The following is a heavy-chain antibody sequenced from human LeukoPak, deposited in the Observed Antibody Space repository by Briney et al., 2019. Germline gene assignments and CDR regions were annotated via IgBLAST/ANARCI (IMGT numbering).Heavy chain of an antibody. J-gene: IGHJ5*02. CDR2: INPNSGGT. Sequence: ASVTVSCKASGYTFTGYYMHWVRQAPGQGLEWMGRINPNSGGTNYAQKFQGRVTMTSDTSISTAYMELSRLRSDDTAVYYCARDNDIVVVPAARGFDPWGQGTLVTVSS. CDR1: GYTFTGYY. V-gene: IGHV1-2*06. CDR3: ARDNDIVVVPAARGFDP. D-gene: IGHD2-2*01.